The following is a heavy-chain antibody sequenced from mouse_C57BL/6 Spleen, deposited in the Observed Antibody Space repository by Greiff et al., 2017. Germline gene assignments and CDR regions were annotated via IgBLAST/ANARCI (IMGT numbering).Heavy chain of an antibody. CDR2: ISYDGSN. J-gene: IGHJ4*01. D-gene: IGHD4-1*01. CDR3: ARDILTGYYAMDY. Sequence: VQLKQSGPGLVKPSQSLSLTCSVTGYSITSGYYWNCIRRFPGNKLEWMGYISYDGSNNYNPYLKNRISITRDTSTNQCFLKLNSVTTEDTAAYICARDILTGYYAMDYCGQGTSLTVSS. V-gene: IGHV3-6*01. CDR1: GYSITSGYY.